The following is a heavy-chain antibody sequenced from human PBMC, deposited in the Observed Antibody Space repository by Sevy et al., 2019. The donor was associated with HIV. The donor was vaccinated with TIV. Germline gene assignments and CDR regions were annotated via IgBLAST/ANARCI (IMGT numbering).Heavy chain of an antibody. CDR2: ISAYNGNT. CDR3: ARVDCSGGSCYWFDP. D-gene: IGHD2-15*01. CDR1: GYTFTSYG. Sequence: ASGKVSCKASGYTFTSYGISWVRQAPGQGLEWMGGISAYNGNTNYAQKLQGRVTMTTDTSTSTAYMELRSLRSDDTAVYCCARVDCSGGSCYWFDPWGQGTLVTVSS. V-gene: IGHV1-18*01. J-gene: IGHJ5*02.